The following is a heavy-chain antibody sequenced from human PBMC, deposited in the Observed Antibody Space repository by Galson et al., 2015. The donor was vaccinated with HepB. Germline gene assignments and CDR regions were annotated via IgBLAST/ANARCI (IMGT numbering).Heavy chain of an antibody. J-gene: IGHJ6*02. D-gene: IGHD6-13*01. CDR3: AKRAQYSSTWGRTRFSSYFDMDV. V-gene: IGHV3-30*18. CDR1: GFTFSRYD. Sequence: SLRLSCAASGFTFSRYDMHWVRLAPGKGLEWVALISYDGSGEYYADSVKGRFIISRDNSKNTLYLQMNSLRAEDTAVYYCAKRAQYSSTWGRTRFSSYFDMDVWGQGTTVTVSS. CDR2: ISYDGSGE.